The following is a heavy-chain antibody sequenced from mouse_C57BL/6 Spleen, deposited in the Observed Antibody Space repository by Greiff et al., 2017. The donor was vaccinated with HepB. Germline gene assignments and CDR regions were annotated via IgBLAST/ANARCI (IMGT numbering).Heavy chain of an antibody. V-gene: IGHV1-7*01. Sequence: VQLQQSGAELAKPGASVKLSCKASGYTFTSYWMHWVNQRPGPGLEWIGYINPSSGYTKYNQKFKDKATLTADKSSSTAYMQLSSLTYEDSAVYYCASLMVTTGYYLDYWGQGTTLTVSS. CDR1: GYTFTSYW. CDR2: INPSSGYT. CDR3: ASLMVTTGYYLDY. J-gene: IGHJ2*01. D-gene: IGHD2-2*01.